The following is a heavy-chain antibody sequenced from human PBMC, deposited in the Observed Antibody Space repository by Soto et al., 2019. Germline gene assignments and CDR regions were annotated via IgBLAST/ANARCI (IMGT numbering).Heavy chain of an antibody. D-gene: IGHD2-8*01. CDR2: IDPSDSYT. J-gene: IGHJ5*02. CDR1: GYSFTSYW. CDR3: ARHLGCTNGVCYYNWFDP. V-gene: IGHV5-10-1*01. Sequence: XEWLNLYWKCSGYSFTSYWISLVLQMPGKGLEWMGRIDPSDSYTNYSPSFQGHVTISADKSISTAYLQWSSLKASDTAMYYCARHLGCTNGVCYYNWFDPWGQGTLVTVSS.